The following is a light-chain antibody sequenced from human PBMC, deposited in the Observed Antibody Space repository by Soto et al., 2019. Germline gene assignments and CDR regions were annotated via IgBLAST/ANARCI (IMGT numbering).Light chain of an antibody. V-gene: IGKV1-5*01. Sequence: DIQMTQSPSTLSASVGDRVTITCRASQSISNWLAWYQQKPGKAPKLLIYDASSLESGVPSRCIGSGAGTEFTLTISSLQPDDFATYYCQQYNSYSPWTFGQGTKVEIK. CDR1: QSISNW. J-gene: IGKJ1*01. CDR3: QQYNSYSPWT. CDR2: DAS.